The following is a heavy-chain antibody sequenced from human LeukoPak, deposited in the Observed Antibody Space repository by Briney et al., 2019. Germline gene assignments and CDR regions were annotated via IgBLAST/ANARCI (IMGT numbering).Heavy chain of an antibody. CDR1: GYTFTSYA. CDR2: IIPIFGTA. V-gene: IGHV1-69*06. CDR3: AIMTTRKGNWFDP. J-gene: IGHJ5*02. D-gene: IGHD4-11*01. Sequence: ASVKVSCKASGYTFTSYAMNWVRQAPGQGLEWMGGIIPIFGTANYAQKFQGRVTITADKSTSTAYMELSSLRSEDTAVYYCAIMTTRKGNWFDPWGQGTLVTVSS.